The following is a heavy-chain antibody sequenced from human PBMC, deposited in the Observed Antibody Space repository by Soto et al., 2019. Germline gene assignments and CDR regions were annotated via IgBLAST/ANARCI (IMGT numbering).Heavy chain of an antibody. Sequence: QVQLQGSGPGLVKPSQTLSLTCTVSGGSISSGGYYWSWIRQHPGKGLEWIGYIYYSGSTYSNPSLKSRLTISVDTSKNQFSLKLSSVTAADTAVYYCARGGREWLPADWGQGTLVTVSS. CDR2: IYYSGST. CDR3: ARGGREWLPAD. D-gene: IGHD3-16*01. J-gene: IGHJ4*02. V-gene: IGHV4-31*03. CDR1: GGSISSGGYY.